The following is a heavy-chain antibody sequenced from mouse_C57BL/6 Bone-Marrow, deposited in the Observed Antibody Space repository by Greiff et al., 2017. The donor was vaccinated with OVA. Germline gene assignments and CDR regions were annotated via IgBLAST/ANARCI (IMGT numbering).Heavy chain of an antibody. Sequence: EVKLMESGGGLVQPGESLKLSCESNEYEFPSHDMSWVRKTPEKRLELVAAINSDGGSTYYPDTMERRFIISRDNTKKTLYLQMSSLRSEDAALYYCARQGPDYAMDYWGQGTSVTVSS. CDR3: ARQGPDYAMDY. CDR1: EYEFPSHD. J-gene: IGHJ4*01. V-gene: IGHV5-2*01. CDR2: INSDGGST.